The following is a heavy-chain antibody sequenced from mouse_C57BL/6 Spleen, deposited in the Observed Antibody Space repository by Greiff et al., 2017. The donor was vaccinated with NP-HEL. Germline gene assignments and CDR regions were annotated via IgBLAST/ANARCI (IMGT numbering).Heavy chain of an antibody. CDR3: ARSEYDYDVGYFDV. CDR2: IYPGDGDT. J-gene: IGHJ1*03. Sequence: QVQLQQSGPELVKPGASVKISCKASGYAFSSSWMNWVKQRPGKGLEWIGRIYPGDGDTNYNGKFKGKATLTADKSSSTAYMQISSLTSEDSAVYFCARSEYDYDVGYFDVWGTGTTVTVSS. CDR1: GYAFSSSW. V-gene: IGHV1-82*01. D-gene: IGHD2-4*01.